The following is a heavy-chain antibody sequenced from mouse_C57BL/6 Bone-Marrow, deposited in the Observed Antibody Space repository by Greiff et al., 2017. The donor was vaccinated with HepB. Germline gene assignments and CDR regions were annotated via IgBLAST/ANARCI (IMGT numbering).Heavy chain of an antibody. V-gene: IGHV7-1*01. CDR2: SRNKANDYTT. CDR3: ARTDGYYWYFDV. Sequence: EVMLVESGGGLVQSGRSLRLSCATSGFTFSDFYMEWVRQAPGKGLEWIAASRNKANDYTTEYSASVKGRFIVSRDTSQSILYLQMNALRAEDTAIYYCARTDGYYWYFDVWGTGTTVTVSS. D-gene: IGHD2-3*01. J-gene: IGHJ1*03. CDR1: GFTFSDFY.